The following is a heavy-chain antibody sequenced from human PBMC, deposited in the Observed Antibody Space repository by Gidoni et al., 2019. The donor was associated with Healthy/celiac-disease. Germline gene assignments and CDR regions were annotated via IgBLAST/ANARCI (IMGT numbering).Heavy chain of an antibody. Sequence: QVQLVHSVAEVKHPGSSVKVSCKASGTTFRTYPISWVRQAPGQGLEWMGGIIPIFGTANYGQKFQGRVTITADESTSTAYRELSSLRSEETAVYYCAREDATEGYSGSYYFDYWGQGTLVTVSS. CDR2: IIPIFGTA. D-gene: IGHD1-26*01. CDR3: AREDATEGYSGSYYFDY. J-gene: IGHJ4*02. CDR1: GTTFRTYP. V-gene: IGHV1-69*01.